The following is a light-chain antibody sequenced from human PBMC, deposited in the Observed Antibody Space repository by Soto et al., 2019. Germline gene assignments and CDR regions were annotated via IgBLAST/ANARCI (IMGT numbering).Light chain of an antibody. CDR1: SSDVGSYNH. Sequence: QSVLTXPASVSGSDGQSITISCTGSSSDVGSYNHVSWYQQRPGKAPKFMIYEGNKRPSGVSNRFSGSKSGNTASLTISGLQGDDEADYYCCSYAGGSSYVFGTGTKVTVL. V-gene: IGLV2-23*01. CDR2: EGN. CDR3: CSYAGGSSYV. J-gene: IGLJ1*01.